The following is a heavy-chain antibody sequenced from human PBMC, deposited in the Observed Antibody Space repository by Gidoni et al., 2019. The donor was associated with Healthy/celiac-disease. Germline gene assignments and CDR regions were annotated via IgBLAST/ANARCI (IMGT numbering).Heavy chain of an antibody. V-gene: IGHV3-7*03. CDR2: IKQDGSEK. J-gene: IGHJ4*02. Sequence: EVQLVESGGGLVQPGGSLRLSCAASGFTFRSYWMSWVRQAPGKGLECVANIKQDGSEKYYVESVKGRFTISRDNAKNSLYLQMNSLRAEDTAVYYCARVSYYYDSSGLTGWGQGTLVTVSS. CDR3: ARVSYYYDSSGLTG. D-gene: IGHD3-22*01. CDR1: GFTFRSYW.